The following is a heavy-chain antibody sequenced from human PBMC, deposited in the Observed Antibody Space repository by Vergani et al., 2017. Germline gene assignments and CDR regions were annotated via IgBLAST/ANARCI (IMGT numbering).Heavy chain of an antibody. V-gene: IGHV4-31*03. CDR2: IYYSGST. J-gene: IGHJ6*03. CDR1: GASISSGAYY. D-gene: IGHD4-17*01. CDR3: AREVTTGDGNPSNENYYIDV. Sequence: QVHVQESGPELVKPSQTLSLTCTVSGASISSGAYYWTWIRQHPQKGLEWIGFIYYSGSTYYNPSLKGRVTISLDSTKNQFSLKLSSVTAADTAVYYCAREVTTGDGNPSNENYYIDVWGKGTTVTVSS.